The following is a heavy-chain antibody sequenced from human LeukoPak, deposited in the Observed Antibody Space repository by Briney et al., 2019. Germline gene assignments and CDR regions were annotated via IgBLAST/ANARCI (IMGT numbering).Heavy chain of an antibody. D-gene: IGHD3-10*01. CDR3: AKDIGSYYDY. CDR1: GFTFSSYG. J-gene: IGHJ4*02. CDR2: IQYDGSKK. V-gene: IGHV3-30*02. Sequence: GGSLRLSCAASGFTFSSYGMHWVRQAPGKGLEWVSFIQYDGSKKYYADSVKGRFTISRDNSKNTLYLEMNSLRAEDTAVYYCAKDIGSYYDYWGQGILVTVSS.